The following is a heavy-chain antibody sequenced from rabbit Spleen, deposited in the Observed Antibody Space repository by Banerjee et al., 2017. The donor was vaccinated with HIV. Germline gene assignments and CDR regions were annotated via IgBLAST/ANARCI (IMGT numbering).Heavy chain of an antibody. CDR2: INTVTGKT. J-gene: IGHJ6*01. V-gene: IGHV1S45*01. CDR3: ARDTGSSFSSYGMDL. Sequence: EQLEESGGGLVKPEGSLTLTCKASGVSFSGKDVMCWVRQAPGKGLEWIACINTVTGKTVYASWAKGRFIMSRTSSTTVTLQMTSLTAADTATYFCARDTGSSFSSYGMDLWGQGTLVTVS. CDR1: GVSFSGKDV. D-gene: IGHD8-1*01.